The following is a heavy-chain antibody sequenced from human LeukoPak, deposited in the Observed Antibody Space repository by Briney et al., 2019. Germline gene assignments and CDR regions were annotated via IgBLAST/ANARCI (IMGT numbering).Heavy chain of an antibody. CDR3: ARGRRSGIVVVPAARGWFDP. CDR1: GGSISSSSYY. Sequence: SETLSLTCTVSGGSISSSSYYWGWIRQPPGKGLEWIGSIYYSGSTYYNPSLKSRVTISVDTSKNQFSLKLSSVTAADTAVYYCARGRRSGIVVVPAARGWFDPWGQGTLVTVSS. CDR2: IYYSGST. J-gene: IGHJ5*02. V-gene: IGHV4-39*01. D-gene: IGHD2-2*01.